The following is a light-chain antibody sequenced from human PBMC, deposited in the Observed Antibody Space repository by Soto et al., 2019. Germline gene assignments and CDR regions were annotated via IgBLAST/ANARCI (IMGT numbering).Light chain of an antibody. Sequence: EIVLTQSPGTLSLSPGERATLSCRASQSVSSAYLAWYQHKPGQPPTLLIYAASSRVTGIPDRFSGSGSGTDFTLTISRLEPEDVAVYYCQQYGSSSTWTF. CDR3: QQYGSSSTWT. J-gene: IGKJ1*01. CDR2: AAS. V-gene: IGKV3-20*01. CDR1: QSVSSAY.